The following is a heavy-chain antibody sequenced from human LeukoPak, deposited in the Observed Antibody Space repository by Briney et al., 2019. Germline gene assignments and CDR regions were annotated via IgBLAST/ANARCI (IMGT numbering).Heavy chain of an antibody. D-gene: IGHD6-13*01. CDR2: INPNSGGT. J-gene: IGHJ4*02. Sequence: ASVKVSCKASGYTFTGYYMHWMRQAPGQGLEWMGWINPNSGGTNYAQKFQGRVTMIRDTSISTAYMELSRLRCDDTAVYYCATSIAAFFDYWGQGTLVTVSS. CDR3: ATSIAAFFDY. CDR1: GYTFTGYY. V-gene: IGHV1-2*02.